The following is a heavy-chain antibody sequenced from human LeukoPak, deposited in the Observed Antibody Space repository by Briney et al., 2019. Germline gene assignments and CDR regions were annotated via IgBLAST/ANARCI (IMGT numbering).Heavy chain of an antibody. V-gene: IGHV3-23*01. CDR3: ARRGGSSSRRSPIDY. CDR1: GFTFSNYW. Sequence: GGSLRLSCAASGFTFSNYWMTWVRQAPGKGLEWVSGLSGRGSSTYYADSVKGRFTISRDNSNSTLYRQMNGLRAEDTAVYYCARRGGSSSRRSPIDYWGQGTLVTVSS. J-gene: IGHJ4*02. D-gene: IGHD6-6*01. CDR2: LSGRGSST.